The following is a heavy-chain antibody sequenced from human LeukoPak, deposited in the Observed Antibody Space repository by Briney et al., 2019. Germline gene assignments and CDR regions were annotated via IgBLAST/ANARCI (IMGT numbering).Heavy chain of an antibody. CDR1: GFTFSSHA. D-gene: IGHD3-3*01. CDR3: ARDPGVVAFHYFDF. V-gene: IGHV3-23*01. J-gene: IGHJ4*02. CDR2: IGGLGSST. Sequence: GGSLRLSCAASGFTFSSHAMAWVRQAPGKGLEWVSAIGGLGSSTYYGDSVKGRFTISRDNSKDTVYLQMDSLRVEDTAVYYCARDPGVVAFHYFDFWGQGTLITVSS.